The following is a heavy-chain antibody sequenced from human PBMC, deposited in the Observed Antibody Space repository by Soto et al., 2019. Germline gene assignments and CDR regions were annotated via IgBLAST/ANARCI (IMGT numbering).Heavy chain of an antibody. CDR2: INHSGST. Sequence: SETLSLTCAVYGGSFSGYYWSWIRQPPGKGLKWIGEINHSGSTNYNPSLKSRVTISVDTSKNQFSLKLSSVTAADTAVYYCASRAAYYGSGSYSYYYYYYGMDVWGQGTTVT. D-gene: IGHD3-10*01. V-gene: IGHV4-34*01. CDR3: ASRAAYYGSGSYSYYYYYYGMDV. J-gene: IGHJ6*02. CDR1: GGSFSGYY.